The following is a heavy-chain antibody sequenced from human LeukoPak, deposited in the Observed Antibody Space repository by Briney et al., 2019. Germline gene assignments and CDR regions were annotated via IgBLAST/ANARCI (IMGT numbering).Heavy chain of an antibody. D-gene: IGHD2-2*01. J-gene: IGHJ4*02. CDR2: ISSSSSYI. CDR3: ARDSLPAAIGIFDY. Sequence: GGSLRLSCAASGFTFGSYAMSWVRQAPGKGLEWVSSISSSSSYIYYADSVKGRFTISRDNAKNSLYLQMNSLRAEDTAVYYCARDSLPAAIGIFDYWGQGTLVTVSS. V-gene: IGHV3-21*01. CDR1: GFTFGSYA.